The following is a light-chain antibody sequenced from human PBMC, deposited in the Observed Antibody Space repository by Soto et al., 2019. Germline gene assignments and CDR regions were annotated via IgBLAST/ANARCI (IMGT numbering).Light chain of an antibody. Sequence: QSALSQPASVSGSPGQSITISCTGTSSDIGRYNYVSWYQQHPGMAPQLLIYEVSDRPSGVSNRFSGSKSGNTASLTISGLQAEDEADYFCTSYTTTSAVIXGGGT. CDR3: TSYTTTSAVI. CDR1: SSDIGRYNY. V-gene: IGLV2-14*01. CDR2: EVS. J-gene: IGLJ2*01.